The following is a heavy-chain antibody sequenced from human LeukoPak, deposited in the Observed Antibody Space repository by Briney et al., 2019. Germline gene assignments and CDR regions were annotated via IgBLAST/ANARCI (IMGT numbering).Heavy chain of an antibody. J-gene: IGHJ5*02. Sequence: ASETLSLTCTVSGGSISSSDYYWGWIRQPPGKGLEWIASIYYDWIIYSNPSLKSRVTISIDTSKNQFSLRLGSVTAADTAVYYCARGLGRNRYCTNGVCRVSNWFDPWGQGTLVTVSS. CDR2: IYYDWII. V-gene: IGHV4-39*01. CDR1: GGSISSSDYY. D-gene: IGHD2-8*01. CDR3: ARGLGRNRYCTNGVCRVSNWFDP.